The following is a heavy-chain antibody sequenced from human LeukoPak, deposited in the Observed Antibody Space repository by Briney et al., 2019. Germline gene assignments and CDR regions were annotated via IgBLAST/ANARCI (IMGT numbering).Heavy chain of an antibody. J-gene: IGHJ5*02. CDR2: MNPSNGDT. Sequence: ASVKVSCKASGYTFTSYDINWVRQATGQGLEWMGWMNPSNGDTGYAQKFQGRVTMTRSTSISTAHMELSSLRSEDTAVYYCARGLGSSLSSHNYFDPWGQGTLVTVSS. D-gene: IGHD2-15*01. CDR1: GYTFTSYD. V-gene: IGHV1-8*01. CDR3: ARGLGSSLSSHNYFDP.